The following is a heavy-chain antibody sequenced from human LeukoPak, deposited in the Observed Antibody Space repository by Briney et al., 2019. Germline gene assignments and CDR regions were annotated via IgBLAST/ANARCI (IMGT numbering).Heavy chain of an antibody. D-gene: IGHD2-2*01. CDR1: EFTFSSYW. V-gene: IGHV3-7*01. Sequence: GGSLRLSCAASEFTFSSYWMSWVRQAPGKGLEWVANIKQDGSERYYVDSVQGRFTISRDNAKNSLYLQMNSLRAEDTAVYYCARDLGRDIVVVPAAMGSGMDVWGQGTTVTVSS. CDR2: IKQDGSER. J-gene: IGHJ6*02. CDR3: ARDLGRDIVVVPAAMGSGMDV.